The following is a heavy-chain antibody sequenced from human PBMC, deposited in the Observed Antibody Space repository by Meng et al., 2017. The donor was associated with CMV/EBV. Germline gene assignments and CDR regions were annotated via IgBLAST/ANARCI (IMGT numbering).Heavy chain of an antibody. V-gene: IGHV3-33*06. CDR1: GFTFSSYG. CDR2: VCFDGSNK. J-gene: IGHJ5*02. CDR3: AKTDL. Sequence: WGSLWLSCAASGFTFSSYGVHWVRQAPGKGLGWVAVVCFDGSNKYYADSVKGRFTISRDNSKNTLYLQMNSLRAEDTAVYYCAKTDLWGQGTLVPSPQ.